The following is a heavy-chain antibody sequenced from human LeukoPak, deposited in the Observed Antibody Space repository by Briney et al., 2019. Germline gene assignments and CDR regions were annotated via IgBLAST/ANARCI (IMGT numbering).Heavy chain of an antibody. Sequence: GGSLRLSCAASGFTLSGFWMIWLRRAPGKGLEWVATINQDGSEMSYVDSAKGRFTISRDNAKNSLYLQMNSLRVEDTAVYYCATKKYYYEIRSSGWFDPWGQGTLVTVSS. CDR1: GFTLSGFW. CDR2: INQDGSEM. CDR3: ATKKYYYEIRSSGWFDP. J-gene: IGHJ5*02. D-gene: IGHD3-22*01. V-gene: IGHV3-7*01.